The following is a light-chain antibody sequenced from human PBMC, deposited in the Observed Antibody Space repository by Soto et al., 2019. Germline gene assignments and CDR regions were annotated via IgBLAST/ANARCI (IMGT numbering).Light chain of an antibody. CDR1: RSNIGSTT. Sequence: QSVLTQPPSASGTPGQRVTISCSGRRSNIGSTTVSWYQQLPGTAPKLLMYSNSERPSGVPDRFSGSKSGTSASLAISGLQSEDEADYYCAAWDDSLNGVVFGGGTKLTVL. V-gene: IGLV1-44*01. J-gene: IGLJ2*01. CDR2: SNS. CDR3: AAWDDSLNGVV.